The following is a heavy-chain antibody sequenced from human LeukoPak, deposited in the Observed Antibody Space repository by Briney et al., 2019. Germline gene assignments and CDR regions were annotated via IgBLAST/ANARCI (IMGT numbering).Heavy chain of an antibody. CDR1: GYTFTNYE. J-gene: IGHJ4*02. Sequence: GASVKVSCKASGYTFTNYEINWVRQATGHGLEWMGWMNPNSGDTAYAQKFQGRITMTRSTSITTAYMELSGLRSEDTAVNYFARGLGSYDSSELTWPMIAFWGQGTQVTVSS. D-gene: IGHD3-22*01. V-gene: IGHV1-8*01. CDR3: ARGLGSYDSSELTWPMIAF. CDR2: MNPNSGDT.